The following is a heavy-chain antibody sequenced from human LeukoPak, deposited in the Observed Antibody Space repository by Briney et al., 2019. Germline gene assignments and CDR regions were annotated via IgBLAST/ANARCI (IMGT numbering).Heavy chain of an antibody. CDR3: ASLKVHYYYDSSGYSFGTTYYGMDV. CDR2: IYYSGST. D-gene: IGHD3-22*01. CDR1: GGSISSYY. Sequence: SETLSLTCTVSGGSISSYYWSWIRQPPGKGLEWIGYIYYSGSTNYNPSLKSRVTISVDTSKNQFSLKLSSVTAADTAVYYCASLKVHYYYDSSGYSFGTTYYGMDVWGQGTTVTVSS. V-gene: IGHV4-59*08. J-gene: IGHJ6*02.